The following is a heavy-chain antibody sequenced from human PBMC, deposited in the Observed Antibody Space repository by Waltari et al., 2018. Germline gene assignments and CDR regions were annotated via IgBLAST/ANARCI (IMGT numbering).Heavy chain of an antibody. CDR3: VRLEDCTGPGGHCYSGDPFALDV. CDR2: INHAGYT. J-gene: IGHJ6*02. V-gene: IGHV4-34*02. Sequence: QVQLQQWGAGLLQSSETLSLTCAVYGGSFSGYYWGWVRQPPGKGLEWIGEINHAGYTNHNPSFRSRVTMSADTSKSQFSLKLNSVTAADTAVYYCVRLEDCTGPGGHCYSGDPFALDVWGQGTTVTVSS. CDR1: GGSFSGYY. D-gene: IGHD2-15*01.